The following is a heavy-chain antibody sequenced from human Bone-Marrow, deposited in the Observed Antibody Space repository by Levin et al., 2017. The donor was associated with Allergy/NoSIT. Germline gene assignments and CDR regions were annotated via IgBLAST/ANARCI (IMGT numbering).Heavy chain of an antibody. CDR1: GYTFFSYW. Sequence: KVSCQGSGYTFFSYWIAWVRQMPGKGLEWMGSIYPPDSDTSYNPAFLGQVTFSVDNSISTAYLRWGSLKPSDTAMYYCAKIDSLYGYGMDVWGQGTAVTVSS. CDR3: AKIDSLYGYGMDV. V-gene: IGHV5-51*01. J-gene: IGHJ6*02. CDR2: IYPPDSDT. D-gene: IGHD2-8*01.